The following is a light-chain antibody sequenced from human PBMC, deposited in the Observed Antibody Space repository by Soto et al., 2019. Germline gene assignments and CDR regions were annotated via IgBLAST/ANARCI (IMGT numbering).Light chain of an antibody. CDR1: QSVSRSY. CDR2: GAS. Sequence: EIVLTQSPATLSLSPGGRATLSCSASQSVSRSYLAWYQQKPGQAPRLLIYGASSRATGIPDRFSGSGSGTDFTLTISRLEPEDFAVYYCQQYGSSPPYTFGQGTKLEIK. CDR3: QQYGSSPPYT. J-gene: IGKJ2*01. V-gene: IGKV3-20*01.